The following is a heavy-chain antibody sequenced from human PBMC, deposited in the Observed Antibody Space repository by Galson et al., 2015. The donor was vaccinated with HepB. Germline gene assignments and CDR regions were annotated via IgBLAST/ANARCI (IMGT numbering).Heavy chain of an antibody. J-gene: IGHJ4*02. CDR3: VRVFSGNGWVDH. CDR1: AFSLSTSGMC. CDR2: IDWDDDK. V-gene: IGHV2-70*01. D-gene: IGHD6-19*01. Sequence: PALVKPTQTLTLTCTFSAFSLSTSGMCVGWIRQPPGKALEWLALIDWDDDKYYSTSLKTRLAISKDTSKNQVVLTMTNMDPVDTATYYWVRVFSGNGWVDHRGPGTLVTVSS.